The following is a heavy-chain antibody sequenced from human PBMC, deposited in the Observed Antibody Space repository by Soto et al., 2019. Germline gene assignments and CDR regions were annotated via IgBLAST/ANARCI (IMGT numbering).Heavy chain of an antibody. D-gene: IGHD4-17*01. CDR3: SRAPAYGGLNWTFDL. CDR2: ISNDGNDK. Sequence: QVQLAESGGGAVQPGGSLRLSCAASGFTFSNYGMLWVRQAPGEGLQWVTAISNDGNDKKYADSVKGRFTISRDNSKNTLYLEMNGLRIDDTVVYYCSRAPAYGGLNWTFDLWGRGILVTVSS. V-gene: IGHV3-30-3*01. CDR1: GFTFSNYG. J-gene: IGHJ2*01.